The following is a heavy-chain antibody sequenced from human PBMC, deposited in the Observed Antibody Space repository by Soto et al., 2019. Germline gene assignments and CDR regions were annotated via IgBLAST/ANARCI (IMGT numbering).Heavy chain of an antibody. V-gene: IGHV1-69*01. D-gene: IGHD3-22*01. Sequence: QVQLVQSGAEVTKPGSSVKVSCKASGDTFSSYAINWVRQAPGQGLEWMGGIIPMFGTANYAQKFKGRVTITASESTSTVYKELSSLKSEDTAVYYCARVVPAHYYDSSGYYSPLDYWGQGTLVTVSS. CDR1: GDTFSSYA. CDR2: IIPMFGTA. CDR3: ARVVPAHYYDSSGYYSPLDY. J-gene: IGHJ4*02.